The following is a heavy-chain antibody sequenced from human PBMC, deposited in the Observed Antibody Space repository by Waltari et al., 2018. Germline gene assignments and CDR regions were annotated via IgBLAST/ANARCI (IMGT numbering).Heavy chain of an antibody. J-gene: IGHJ5*02. CDR3: ARDLAAAGRGRINWFDP. Sequence: QVQLVQSGAEVKKPGASVKVSCKASGYTFTGYYMHWVRQAPGQGLEGMGWVNHNSGGTSYEQKFQGRVTMTRDTSTSTVYMELSSLRSEDTAVYYCARDLAAAGRGRINWFDPWGQGTLVTVSS. CDR1: GYTFTGYY. V-gene: IGHV1-2*02. D-gene: IGHD6-13*01. CDR2: VNHNSGGT.